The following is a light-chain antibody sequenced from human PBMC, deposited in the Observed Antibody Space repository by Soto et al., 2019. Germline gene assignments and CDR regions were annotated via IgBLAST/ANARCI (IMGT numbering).Light chain of an antibody. CDR2: EVS. J-gene: IGLJ1*01. Sequence: QSVLTQPASVSGSPGQAITISCSGSSSDVGAHNFVSWYQHHPGKAPKLMIYEVSNRPSGVSNRFSGSKSGNTASLTISGLQAEDDSVYYCNSYTSTHTYFFGIGRKV. V-gene: IGLV2-14*01. CDR1: SSDVGAHNF. CDR3: NSYTSTHTYF.